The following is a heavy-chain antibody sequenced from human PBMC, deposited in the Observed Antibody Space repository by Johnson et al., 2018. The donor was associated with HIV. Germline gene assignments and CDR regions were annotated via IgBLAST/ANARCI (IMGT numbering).Heavy chain of an antibody. CDR1: GFSVSSKY. CDR2: IFGGGTT. Sequence: EVQLVESGGGLVKHGGSLRLSCAASGFSVSSKYMSWVRQARGKGLEWVSVIFGGGTTYYTDSVKGRFTISRDNSKNTLYLQMNSLRAEDTAVYYCARDPFPRFYAFDIWGQGTMVTVSS. CDR3: ARDPFPRFYAFDI. V-gene: IGHV3-66*01. J-gene: IGHJ3*02.